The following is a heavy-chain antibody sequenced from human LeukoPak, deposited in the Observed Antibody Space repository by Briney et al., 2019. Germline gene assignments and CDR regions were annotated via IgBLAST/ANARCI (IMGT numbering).Heavy chain of an antibody. D-gene: IGHD4-23*01. V-gene: IGHV3-74*01. CDR1: GFTFSSYW. CDR2: INSDGSRT. Sequence: PGGSLRLSCAASGFTFSSYWMHWVRQGPGKGLVWVSRINSDGSRTNYADSVKGRLTISRDNAKNTLYLQMNSLRAEDTAVYYCARDLRTPSDTNIAIDYWGQGTLVTVSS. J-gene: IGHJ4*02. CDR3: ARDLRTPSDTNIAIDY.